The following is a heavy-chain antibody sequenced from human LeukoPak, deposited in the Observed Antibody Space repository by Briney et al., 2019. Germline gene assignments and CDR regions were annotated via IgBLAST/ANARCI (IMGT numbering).Heavy chain of an antibody. CDR1: GYIFSSYA. D-gene: IGHD3-3*01. CDR3: AAGPIRFGDAFDI. Sequence: ASVKVSCKASGYIFSSYAINWVRQAPGQGLEWMGWISAYNGNTNYAQKLQGRVTMTTDTSTSTAYMELRSLRSDDTAVYYCAAGPIRFGDAFDIWGQGTMVTVSS. J-gene: IGHJ3*02. V-gene: IGHV1-18*01. CDR2: ISAYNGNT.